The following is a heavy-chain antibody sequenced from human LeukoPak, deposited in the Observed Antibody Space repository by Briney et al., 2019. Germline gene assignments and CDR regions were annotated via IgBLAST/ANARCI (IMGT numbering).Heavy chain of an antibody. CDR2: ISSSGTNI. J-gene: IGHJ4*02. D-gene: IGHD1-26*01. CDR1: GFTFSTYS. Sequence: PGGSLRLSCAASGFTFSTYSTNWVRQAPGKGVEWGTYISSSGTNIYYGDSVKGRFTTSRDNAKNSLYLQMNSLRAEDTAVYYCARTPSTVGATHDYWGQGTLVTVSS. V-gene: IGHV3-48*01. CDR3: ARTPSTVGATHDY.